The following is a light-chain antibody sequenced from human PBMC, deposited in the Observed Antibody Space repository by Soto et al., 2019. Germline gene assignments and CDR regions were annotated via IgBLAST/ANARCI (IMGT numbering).Light chain of an antibody. CDR2: LNNDGSH. CDR1: SGHSNYA. Sequence: QPVLTQSPSAPASLGASVKLTCTLSSGHSNYAIAWHQQQPEKGPRYLMKLNNDGSHSKGDGIPDRFSGSSSGAERYLTISSLQSEDEADYYCQTWGTGIVVFGGGTKLTVL. J-gene: IGLJ2*01. V-gene: IGLV4-69*01. CDR3: QTWGTGIVV.